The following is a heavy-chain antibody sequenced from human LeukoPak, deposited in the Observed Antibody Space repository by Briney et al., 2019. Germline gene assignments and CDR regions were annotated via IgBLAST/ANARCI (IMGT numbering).Heavy chain of an antibody. CDR1: GGSISSYY. V-gene: IGHV4-59*08. Sequence: SETLSLTCTVSGGSISSYYWSWIRQPPGKGLEWIGYIYYSGSTNYNPSPKSRVTISVDTSKNQFSLKLSSVTAADTAVYYCARQLGILTGYSYFDYWGQGTLVTVSS. D-gene: IGHD3-9*01. CDR2: IYYSGST. J-gene: IGHJ4*02. CDR3: ARQLGILTGYSYFDY.